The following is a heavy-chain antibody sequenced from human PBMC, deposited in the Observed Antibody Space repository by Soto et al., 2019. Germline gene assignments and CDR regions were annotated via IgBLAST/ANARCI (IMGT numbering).Heavy chain of an antibody. CDR1: GFTFSSYW. CDR2: IKQDGSEK. J-gene: IGHJ4*02. D-gene: IGHD2-15*01. CDR3: ARDGSVVVAASDFDY. Sequence: GGSLRLSCAASGFTFSSYWMSWVRQAPGKGLEWVANIKQDGSEKYYVDSVKGRFTISRDNAKNSLYLQMNSLRAEDTAVYYCARDGSVVVAASDFDYWGQGTLVTVSS. V-gene: IGHV3-7*01.